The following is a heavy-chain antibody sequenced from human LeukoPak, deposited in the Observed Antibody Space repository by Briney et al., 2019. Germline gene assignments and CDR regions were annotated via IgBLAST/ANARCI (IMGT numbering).Heavy chain of an antibody. D-gene: IGHD6-13*01. Sequence: GGSLRLSCAASGFTLSSYTMNWVRQAPGKGLEWVSSISRSSSYIYYADSVKGRFTISRDNAKNPLYLQMNSLRAEDTAVYYCAREIAAALNWFDPWGQGTLVTVSS. V-gene: IGHV3-21*01. CDR3: AREIAAALNWFDP. CDR2: ISRSSSYI. CDR1: GFTLSSYT. J-gene: IGHJ5*02.